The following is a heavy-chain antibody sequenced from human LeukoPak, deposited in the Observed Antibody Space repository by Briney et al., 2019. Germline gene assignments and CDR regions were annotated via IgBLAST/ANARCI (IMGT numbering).Heavy chain of an antibody. Sequence: GASVKVSCKASGGTFSSYAISWVRQAPGQGLEWMGGIIPIFGTANYAQKFQGRVTITADESTSTAYMELSSLRSEDTAVYYCVYYDSSGYYGGXXXDYXXXGXXVTV. CDR2: IIPIFGTA. CDR3: VYYDSSGYYGGXXXDY. V-gene: IGHV1-69*13. J-gene: IGHJ4*02. D-gene: IGHD3-22*01. CDR1: GGTFSSYA.